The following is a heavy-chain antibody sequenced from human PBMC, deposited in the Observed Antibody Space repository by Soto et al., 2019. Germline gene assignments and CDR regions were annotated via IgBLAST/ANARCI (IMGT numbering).Heavy chain of an antibody. CDR2: INHSRST. CDR3: AVPRYGSGSYYMVLDY. Sequence: SETLSLTCAVYGGSFSGYYWSWIRQPPGKGLEWIGEINHSRSTNYNPSLKSRVTISVDTSKNQFSLKLSSVTAADTAVYYCAVPRYGSGSYYMVLDYWGQGTLFTVSS. J-gene: IGHJ4*02. V-gene: IGHV4-34*01. CDR1: GGSFSGYY. D-gene: IGHD3-10*01.